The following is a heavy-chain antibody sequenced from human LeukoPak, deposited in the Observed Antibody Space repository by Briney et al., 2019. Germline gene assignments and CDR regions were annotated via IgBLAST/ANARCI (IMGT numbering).Heavy chain of an antibody. Sequence: SQTLSLTCTVSGGSISSGSYYWSWIRQPAGKGLEWIGRIYTSGSTNYNPSLKSRVTISVDTSKNQFSLKLSSVTAADTAVYYCARGRSTSRQSPGVVLMVYAIHAFDIWGQGTMVTVSS. D-gene: IGHD2-8*01. CDR3: ARGRSTSRQSPGVVLMVYAIHAFDI. CDR1: GGSISSGSYY. V-gene: IGHV4-61*02. CDR2: IYTSGST. J-gene: IGHJ3*02.